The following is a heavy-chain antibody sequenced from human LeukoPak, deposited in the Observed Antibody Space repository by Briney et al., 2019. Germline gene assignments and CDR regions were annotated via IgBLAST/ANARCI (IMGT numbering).Heavy chain of an antibody. Sequence: ASVKVSCKASGYTFTSYYMHWVRQAPGQGLEWMGIINPSGGSISYAQKFQGRVTMTRDMSTSTAYMELRSLSADDTAMYYCERVKQNVLLWFGVPSWFDPWGQGTLVTVSS. J-gene: IGHJ5*02. V-gene: IGHV1-46*01. CDR1: GYTFTSYY. CDR2: INPSGGSI. D-gene: IGHD3-10*01. CDR3: ERVKQNVLLWFGVPSWFDP.